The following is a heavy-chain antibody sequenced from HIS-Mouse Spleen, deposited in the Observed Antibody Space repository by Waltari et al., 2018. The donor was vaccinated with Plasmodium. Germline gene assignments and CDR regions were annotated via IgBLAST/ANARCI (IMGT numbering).Heavy chain of an antibody. Sequence: QVQLVESGGGVVQPGRSLRLSCAASGFTFSSYGMHWVRQAPGKGLEWVAVIWYDGSNKYYADSVKGRFTISRDNSKNTLYLQMNSLRAEDTAVYYCAKLCYYGSGSYYHDAFDIWGQGTMVTVSS. D-gene: IGHD3-10*01. CDR3: AKLCYYGSGSYYHDAFDI. J-gene: IGHJ3*02. CDR2: IWYDGSNK. CDR1: GFTFSSYG. V-gene: IGHV3-33*06.